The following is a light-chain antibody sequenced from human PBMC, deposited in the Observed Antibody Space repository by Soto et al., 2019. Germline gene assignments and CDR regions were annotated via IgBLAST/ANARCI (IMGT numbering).Light chain of an antibody. V-gene: IGKV3-20*01. Sequence: EIVLTQSPGTLSLSPGERATLSCRASQSLSSYLAWYQQKPGQAPRLLIYGASSRATGIPDRFSGSGSGTDFFLIISRLEPEDFAVYYCRQYGSSPSYTFGQGTKLEIK. CDR2: GAS. CDR3: RQYGSSPSYT. J-gene: IGKJ2*01. CDR1: QSLSSY.